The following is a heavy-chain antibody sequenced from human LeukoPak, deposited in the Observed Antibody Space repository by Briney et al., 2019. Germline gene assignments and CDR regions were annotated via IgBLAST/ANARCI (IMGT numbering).Heavy chain of an antibody. CDR2: ITGVGFST. Sequence: PGGSLRLSCVASGFTFSTYDMAWVRQAPGKGLEWVSAITGVGFSTYYADSVKGRFTISKDNSKNTLYLQMNSLRAEDTAVYYCANSPYCSSTTCYSWPNNWFDPWGQGTLVTVSS. CDR3: ANSPYCSSTTCYSWPNNWFDP. CDR1: GFTFSTYD. J-gene: IGHJ5*02. V-gene: IGHV3-23*01. D-gene: IGHD2-2*01.